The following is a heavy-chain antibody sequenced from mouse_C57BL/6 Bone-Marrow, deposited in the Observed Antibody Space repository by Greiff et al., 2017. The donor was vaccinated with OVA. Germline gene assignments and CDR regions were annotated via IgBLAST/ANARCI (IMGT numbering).Heavy chain of an antibody. J-gene: IGHJ3*01. CDR1: GYAFSSSW. D-gene: IGHD2-3*01. V-gene: IGHV1-82*01. Sequence: ESGPELVKPGASVKISCKASGYAFSSSWMNWVKQRPGKGLEWIGRIYPGDGDTNYNGKFKGKATLTADKSSSTSYMQLSSLTSEDSAVYFWSLYDFAWFAYWGQGTLVTVSA. CDR2: IYPGDGDT. CDR3: SLYDFAWFAY.